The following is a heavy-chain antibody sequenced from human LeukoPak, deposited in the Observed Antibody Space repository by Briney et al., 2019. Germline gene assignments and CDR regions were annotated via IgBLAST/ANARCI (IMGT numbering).Heavy chain of an antibody. Sequence: GGSLRLSCAASGFTFSSYNLNWVRQAPGKGLEWVSSISSSSSYIYYADSVKGRFTISRDNAKKSLYLQMNSLRAEDTAVYYCARLITMIVVVPNDAFDIWGQGTMVTVSS. CDR1: GFTFSSYN. CDR2: ISSSSSYI. V-gene: IGHV3-21*01. J-gene: IGHJ3*02. D-gene: IGHD3-22*01. CDR3: ARLITMIVVVPNDAFDI.